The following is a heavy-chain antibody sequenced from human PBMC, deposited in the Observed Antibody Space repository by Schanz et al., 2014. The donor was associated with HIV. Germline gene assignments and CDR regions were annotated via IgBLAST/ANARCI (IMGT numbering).Heavy chain of an antibody. V-gene: IGHV3-30*18. J-gene: IGHJ4*02. CDR2: ISYDGSNK. D-gene: IGHD6-19*01. CDR3: AKGLRQWLVLGVSDY. Sequence: QVHLVESGGGVVQPGRSLRLSCAASGFTFSTYGMHWVRQAPGKGLEWVAGISYDGSNKYYADSLKGRFTIARDNSKNTLYLQMNSLRAEDTAVYYCAKGLRQWLVLGVSDYWGQGTLVTVSS. CDR1: GFTFSTYG.